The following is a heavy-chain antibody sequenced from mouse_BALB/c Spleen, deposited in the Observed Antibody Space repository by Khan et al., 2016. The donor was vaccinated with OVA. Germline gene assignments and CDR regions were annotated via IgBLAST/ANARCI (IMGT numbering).Heavy chain of an antibody. D-gene: IGHD2-4*01. V-gene: IGHV3-2*02. CDR2: ISYSGNT. CDR3: ARKDYYDYDPFPY. Sequence: VQLKQSGPGLVKPSQSLSLTCTVTGYSITSEYTWNWIRQFPGNKLEWMGFISYSGNTRYNPSLKSRISITRDTSKNQFFLQLNSVTSEDTAIYYCARKDYYDYDPFPYWGQGTLVTVSA. J-gene: IGHJ3*01. CDR1: GYSITSEYT.